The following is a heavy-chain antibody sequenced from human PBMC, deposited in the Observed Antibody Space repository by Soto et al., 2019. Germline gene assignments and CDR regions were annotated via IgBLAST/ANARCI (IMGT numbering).Heavy chain of an antibody. CDR1: GFSISSGYY. CDR2: MYQSGTT. J-gene: IGHJ4*02. D-gene: IGHD1-26*01. CDR3: ARDWYRDGYKGGYFDY. Sequence: SETLSLTCTVSGFSISSGYYWGWVRQPPGKGLEWIGSMYQSGTTYHNPSLKSRVTISINTTKNQFSLKLTYVTAADTAVYYCARDWYRDGYKGGYFDYWGQGTLVTVSS. V-gene: IGHV4-38-2*02.